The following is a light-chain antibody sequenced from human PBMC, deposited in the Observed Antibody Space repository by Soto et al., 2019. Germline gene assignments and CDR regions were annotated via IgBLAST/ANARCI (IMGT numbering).Light chain of an antibody. Sequence: DIPMTQSPSSLSASVGARVTITCRASQSISSYLNWYQQKPGKAPKLLIYAASSLQSGVPSRFSGSGSGTDFTLTISTLQPEDFATYYCQQSYSTPWMFGQGTKVEIK. CDR3: QQSYSTPWM. CDR2: AAS. J-gene: IGKJ1*01. V-gene: IGKV1-39*01. CDR1: QSISSY.